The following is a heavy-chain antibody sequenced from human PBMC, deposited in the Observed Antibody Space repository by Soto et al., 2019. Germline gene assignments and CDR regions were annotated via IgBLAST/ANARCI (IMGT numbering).Heavy chain of an antibody. D-gene: IGHD2-2*01. Sequence: QVQQVQSGGEVKRPGASVKVSCKTSGYTFSNYGITWVRQAPGQPLEWLGWISLYSDGTNYAQKFQGRVSMTTDTSTTTAYMELRSLGSDDTAVYYCARVVPGAEAWFGPWGQGTLVTVSS. CDR1: GYTFSNYG. J-gene: IGHJ5*02. CDR2: ISLYSDGT. V-gene: IGHV1-18*01. CDR3: ARVVPGAEAWFGP.